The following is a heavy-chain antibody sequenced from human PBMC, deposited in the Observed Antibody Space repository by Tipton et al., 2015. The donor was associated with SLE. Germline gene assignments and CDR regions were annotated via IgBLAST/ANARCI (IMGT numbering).Heavy chain of an antibody. V-gene: IGHV1-18*01. CDR3: ARDSSGRDDAFDI. CDR1: GYTFTTYG. J-gene: IGHJ3*02. D-gene: IGHD3-22*01. Sequence: QVQLVQSGGEVKKPGASVKVSCKASGYTFTTYGISWVRQAPGQGLEWMGWISAYNGNTNYAQKFQGRVTITADESTSTAYMELSSLRSEDTAVYYCARDSSGRDDAFDIWGQGTMVTVSS. CDR2: ISAYNGNT.